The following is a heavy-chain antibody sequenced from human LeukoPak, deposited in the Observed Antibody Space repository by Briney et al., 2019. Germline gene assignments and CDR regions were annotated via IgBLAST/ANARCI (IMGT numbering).Heavy chain of an antibody. D-gene: IGHD5-18*01. Sequence: GGSVRLSCAASGFTFSSYSMNWVRQARGKGLEGVSSISSSSSYIYYADSVKGRFTISRDNAKNSLYLQMNSLRAEDTAVYYCARESGYSYGTMDYWGQGTLVTVSS. V-gene: IGHV3-21*01. J-gene: IGHJ4*02. CDR2: ISSSSSYI. CDR1: GFTFSSYS. CDR3: ARESGYSYGTMDY.